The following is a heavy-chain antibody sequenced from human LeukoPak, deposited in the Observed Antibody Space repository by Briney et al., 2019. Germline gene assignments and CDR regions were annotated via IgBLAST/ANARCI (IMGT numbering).Heavy chain of an antibody. CDR1: GYTFTDFY. CDR2: INPNSGGT. Sequence: ASVKVSCKASGYTFTDFYIYWVRRAPGQGLEWMGWINPNSGGTNYAQNFQGRVTMTRDTSISTAYMEVSRLRSDDTAVYYCAREDSSGYDYWGQGTLVTVSS. D-gene: IGHD3-22*01. V-gene: IGHV1-2*02. J-gene: IGHJ4*02. CDR3: AREDSSGYDY.